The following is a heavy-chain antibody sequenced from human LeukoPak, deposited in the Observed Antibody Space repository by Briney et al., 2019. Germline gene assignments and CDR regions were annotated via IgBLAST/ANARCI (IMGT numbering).Heavy chain of an antibody. V-gene: IGHV5-51*01. D-gene: IGHD2-2*01. CDR1: GYSFTTFW. CDR3: ARRQGCSSTSCPPDS. CDR2: IYPVDSDT. Sequence: GESLKVSCRGSGYSFTTFWIGWVRQMPGKGLGWMGIIYPVDSDTRYSPSFQGQVTMSADKSINTAYLQWSSLKASDTAMYYCARRQGCSSTSCPPDSWGQGTLVTVSS. J-gene: IGHJ4*02.